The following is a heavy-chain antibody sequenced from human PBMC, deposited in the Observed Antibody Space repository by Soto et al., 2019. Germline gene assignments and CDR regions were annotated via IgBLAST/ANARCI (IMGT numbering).Heavy chain of an antibody. CDR3: ERVVLTGCYDT. J-gene: IGHJ5*02. CDR2: INNGNGQT. D-gene: IGHD3-9*01. V-gene: IGHV1-3*04. CDR1: GYTFTAYT. Sequence: ASVKVSCKASGYTFTAYTMHWVRQAPGLRLEWMGWINNGNGQTKYSQKFQDRVTITRDTSANTAYMDLSSLRSEDTAVYFRERVVLTGCYDTWGKVTLVTVSS.